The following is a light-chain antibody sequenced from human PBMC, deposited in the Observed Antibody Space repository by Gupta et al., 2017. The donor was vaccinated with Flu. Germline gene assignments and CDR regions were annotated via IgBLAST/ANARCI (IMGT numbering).Light chain of an antibody. V-gene: IGLV1-51*01. CDR3: GTWDSSLSAGV. CDR2: DNN. Sequence: KVAISCYVSNSNIGNNYVSWYQHLPGTAPNLLIYDNNKRPSGIPDRFSGAKSGTSATLGITGLQAGDEADYYCGTWDSSLSAGVFGTGTKVTVL. CDR1: NSNIGNNY. J-gene: IGLJ1*01.